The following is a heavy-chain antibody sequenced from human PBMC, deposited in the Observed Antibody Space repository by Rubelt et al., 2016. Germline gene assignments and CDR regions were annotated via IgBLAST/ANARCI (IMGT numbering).Heavy chain of an antibody. CDR3: ARSLRYNWNSYRH. CDR1: GGSFSGYY. D-gene: IGHD1-7*01. CDR2: INHSGST. V-gene: IGHV4-34*01. J-gene: IGHJ4*02. Sequence: QVQLQQWGAGLLKPSETLSLTCAVYGGSFSGYYWSWIRQPPGKGLEWIGEINHSGSTNYNPAPRGRVTISGATSKNHFALRLSSGTAADTAVYYCARSLRYNWNSYRHWGQGTLVTVSS.